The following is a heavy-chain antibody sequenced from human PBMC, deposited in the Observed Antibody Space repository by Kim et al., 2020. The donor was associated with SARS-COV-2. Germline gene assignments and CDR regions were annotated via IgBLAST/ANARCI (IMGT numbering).Heavy chain of an antibody. CDR2: IYHSGST. D-gene: IGHD3-10*01. Sequence: SETLSLTCAVSGGSISSSNWWCWVRQPPGKGLEWIGEIYHSGSTHDNPSLKSRGTIVVDKSKNQFSLKLISVTAADTAVYYCSRDLPGYYYGSGRQDAHYSYYGMAVWGPETTVTVSS. CDR3: SRDLPGYYYGSGRQDAHYSYYGMAV. CDR1: GGSISSSNW. V-gene: IGHV4-4*02. J-gene: IGHJ6*02.